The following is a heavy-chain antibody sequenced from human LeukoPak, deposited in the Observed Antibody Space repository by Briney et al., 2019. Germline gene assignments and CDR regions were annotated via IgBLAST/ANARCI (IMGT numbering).Heavy chain of an antibody. J-gene: IGHJ6*03. D-gene: IGHD6-13*01. V-gene: IGHV3-20*04. CDR2: INWNGGST. CDR1: GFTFDDYG. CDR3: ARGYSSSWYYYYYMDV. Sequence: GGSLRLSCAASGFTFDDYGMSWVRQAPGKGLEWVSGINWNGGSTGYADSVKGRFTISRDNAKNSLYLQMNSLRAEDTAVYYCARGYSSSWYYYYYMDVWGKGTTVTVSS.